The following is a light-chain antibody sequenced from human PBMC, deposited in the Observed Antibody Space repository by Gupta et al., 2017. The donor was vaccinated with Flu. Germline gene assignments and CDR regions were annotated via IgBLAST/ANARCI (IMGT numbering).Light chain of an antibody. V-gene: IGLV3-21*02. CDR2: DDR. CDR1: NLGSKS. Sequence: SYVLTQPPSVSVAPGQTARVTCGGNNLGSKSVHWYQQKPGQAPVLVVSDDRDRPSGIPERFSGSNSGNTATLTISRVEAGDEADYYCQVWDINRYVIFGGGTKLTVL. J-gene: IGLJ2*01. CDR3: QVWDINRYVI.